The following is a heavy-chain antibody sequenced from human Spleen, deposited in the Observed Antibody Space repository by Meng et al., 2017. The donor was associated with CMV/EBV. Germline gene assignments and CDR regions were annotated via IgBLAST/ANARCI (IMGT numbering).Heavy chain of an antibody. Sequence: ASGFTFSNAWMSWVRQAPGKGLEWVGRIKSKTDGGTTDYAAPVKGRFTISRDDSKNTLYLQMNSLKTEDTAVYYCTTRIAVAGLDYWGQGTLVTVSS. J-gene: IGHJ4*02. V-gene: IGHV3-15*01. CDR1: GFTFSNAW. D-gene: IGHD6-19*01. CDR3: TTRIAVAGLDY. CDR2: IKSKTDGGTT.